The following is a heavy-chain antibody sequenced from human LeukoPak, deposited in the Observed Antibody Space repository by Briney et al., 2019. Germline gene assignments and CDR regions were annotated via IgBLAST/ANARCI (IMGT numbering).Heavy chain of an antibody. D-gene: IGHD3-3*01. CDR3: ARDLPKLRFLEWLPHYYYYGMGV. V-gene: IGHV3-7*01. CDR2: IKQDGSEK. CDR1: GFTFSSYS. Sequence: GGSLRLSCAASGFTFSSYSMNWVRQAPGKGLEWVANIKQDGSEKYYVDSVKGRFTISRDNAKNSLYLQMNSLRAEDTAVYYCARDLPKLRFLEWLPHYYYYGMGVWGQGTTVTVSS. J-gene: IGHJ6*02.